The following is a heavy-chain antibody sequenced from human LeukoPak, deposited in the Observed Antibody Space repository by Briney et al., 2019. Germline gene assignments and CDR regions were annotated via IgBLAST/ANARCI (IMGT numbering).Heavy chain of an antibody. D-gene: IGHD1-26*01. CDR2: IYHSGGT. J-gene: IGHJ3*02. CDR1: GGSISSGGYS. V-gene: IGHV4-30-2*01. Sequence: KPSQTLSLTCAVSGGSISSGGYSWSWIRQPPGKGLEWIGYIYHSGGTYYNPSLKSRVTISVDGSKNQFSLKLSSVTAADTAVYYCARAGSRATNDAFDIWGQGTMVTVSS. CDR3: ARAGSRATNDAFDI.